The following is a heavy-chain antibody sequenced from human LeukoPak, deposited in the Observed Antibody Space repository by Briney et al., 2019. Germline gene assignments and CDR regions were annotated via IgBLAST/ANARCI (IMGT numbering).Heavy chain of an antibody. CDR1: GFTFSSYA. J-gene: IGHJ4*02. D-gene: IGHD3-22*01. V-gene: IGHV3-23*01. Sequence: GGSLRLSCAASGFTFSSYAMSWVRQAPGKGLEWVSAISGSGGSTYYADSVKGRFTISRDNSKNTLYLQMNSLRAEDTAVYYCAASISSGYQYYFDYWGQGTLVTVS. CDR2: ISGSGGST. CDR3: AASISSGYQYYFDY.